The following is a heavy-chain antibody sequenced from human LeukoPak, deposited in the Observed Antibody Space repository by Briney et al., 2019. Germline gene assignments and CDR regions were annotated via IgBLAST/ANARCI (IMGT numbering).Heavy chain of an antibody. V-gene: IGHV3-21*01. CDR2: ISSGSTYV. CDR3: ARVNGDYERGGAPDY. CDR1: GFTFSSYT. D-gene: IGHD4-17*01. J-gene: IGHJ4*02. Sequence: PGGSPRLSCAASGFTFSSYTMNWVRQAPGKGLDWVSSISSGSTYVYYADSVKGRFTISRDNAKNSLYLQMNNLRVEDTAIYYCARVNGDYERGGAPDYWGQGTLVTVSS.